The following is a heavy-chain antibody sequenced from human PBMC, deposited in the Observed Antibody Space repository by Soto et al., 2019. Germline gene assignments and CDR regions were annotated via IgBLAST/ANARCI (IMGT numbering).Heavy chain of an antibody. CDR2: INPNSGGT. V-gene: IGHV1-2*04. CDR3: ARDRDYVWGSYTYYFDY. J-gene: IGHJ4*02. Sequence: VQLVQSGAEVKKPGASVKVSCKASGYTFTGYYMHWVRQAPGQGLEWMGWINPNSGGTNYAQKFQGWVTMTRDTSISTAYMELSRLRSDETAVYYCARDRDYVWGSYTYYFDYWGQGTLVTVSS. D-gene: IGHD3-16*01. CDR1: GYTFTGYY.